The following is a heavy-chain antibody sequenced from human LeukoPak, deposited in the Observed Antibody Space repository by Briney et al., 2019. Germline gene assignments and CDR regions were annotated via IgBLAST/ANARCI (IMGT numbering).Heavy chain of an antibody. J-gene: IGHJ4*02. CDR2: FDPEDGET. D-gene: IGHD3-10*01. Sequence: GASVKVSCKVSGYTLTVLSMHWVRQAPGKGLEWRGGFDPEDGETIYAQKFQGRVTMTEDTSTDTAYMELSSLRSEDTAVYYCATDYYYGSGSYRYWGQGTLVTVSS. CDR3: ATDYYYGSGSYRY. V-gene: IGHV1-24*01. CDR1: GYTLTVLS.